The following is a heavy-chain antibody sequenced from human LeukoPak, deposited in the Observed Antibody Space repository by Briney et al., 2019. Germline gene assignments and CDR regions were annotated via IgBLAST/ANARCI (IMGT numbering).Heavy chain of an antibody. CDR2: IYYSGST. CDR1: GGSFSGYY. CDR3: ARAPGEWRVGHWFDP. D-gene: IGHD6-19*01. J-gene: IGHJ5*02. Sequence: SGTLSLTCAVYGGSFSGYYWSWIRQPPGKGLEWIGYIYYSGSTNYNPSLKSRVTISVDTSKNQFSLKLSSVTAADTAVYYCARAPGEWRVGHWFDPWGQGTLVTVSS. V-gene: IGHV4-59*01.